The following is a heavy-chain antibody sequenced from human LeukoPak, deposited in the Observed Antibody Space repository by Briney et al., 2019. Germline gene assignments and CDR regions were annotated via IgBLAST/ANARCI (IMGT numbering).Heavy chain of an antibody. CDR1: GYTFTSYG. V-gene: IGHV1-18*01. Sequence: ASVKVSCKASGYTFTSYGISWVRQAPGQGLEWMGWISAYNGNTNHAQKLQGRVTMTTDTSTSTAYMELRSLRSDDTAVYYCARVNRYYDILTGYYPLYYFDYWGLGTLVTVSS. J-gene: IGHJ4*02. CDR3: ARVNRYYDILTGYYPLYYFDY. D-gene: IGHD3-9*01. CDR2: ISAYNGNT.